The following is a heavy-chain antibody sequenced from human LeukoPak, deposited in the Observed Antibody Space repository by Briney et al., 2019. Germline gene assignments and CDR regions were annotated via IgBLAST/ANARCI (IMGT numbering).Heavy chain of an antibody. V-gene: IGHV3-43*01. CDR1: GFTFDDYT. CDR3: AKDISGARSS. J-gene: IGHJ4*02. D-gene: IGHD3-10*01. CDR2: ISWDGGST. Sequence: GGSLRLSCAASGFTFDDYTMHWVRHAPGKGLEWVSLISWDGGSTYYADSVKGRFTISRDNSKNSLYLQMNSLRTEDTALYYCAKDISGARSSWGQGTLVTVSS.